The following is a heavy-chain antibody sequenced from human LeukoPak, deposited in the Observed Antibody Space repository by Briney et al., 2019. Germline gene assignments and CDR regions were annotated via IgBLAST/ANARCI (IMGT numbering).Heavy chain of an antibody. V-gene: IGHV3-11*06. CDR2: ISSSSSYT. Sequence: GGSLRLSCAASGFTFSDYYMSWIRQAPGKGLERVSYISSSSSYTNYADSVKGRFTISRDNAKNSLYLQMNSLRAEDTAVYYCARCRYDYVWGSYRYFDYWGQGTLVTVSS. J-gene: IGHJ4*02. CDR1: GFTFSDYY. CDR3: ARCRYDYVWGSYRYFDY. D-gene: IGHD3-16*02.